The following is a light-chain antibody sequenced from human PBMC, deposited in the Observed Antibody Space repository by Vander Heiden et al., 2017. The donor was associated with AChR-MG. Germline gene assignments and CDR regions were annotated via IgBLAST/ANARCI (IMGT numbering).Light chain of an antibody. CDR2: RDT. Sequence: YELKQPPSVSVSPGQTATIPCSGDPLPKQYAYWYQHKAGQAPLVVIYRDTGRPSGSTERFAGSSSGTTVTLTITGVQAEDEADYYCQSANRSGAYPVFGGGTKLTVL. V-gene: IGLV3-25*03. J-gene: IGLJ2*01. CDR1: PLPKQY. CDR3: QSANRSGAYPV.